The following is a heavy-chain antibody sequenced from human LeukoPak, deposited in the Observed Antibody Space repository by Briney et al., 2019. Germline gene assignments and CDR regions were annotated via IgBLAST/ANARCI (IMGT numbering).Heavy chain of an antibody. CDR2: IIPIFGTA. J-gene: IGHJ5*02. D-gene: IGHD6-6*01. V-gene: IGHV1-69*05. CDR3: ARDGEYSSSPGIWFDP. CDR1: VGTFTIYA. Sequence: ASVRVSCKASVGTFTIYAISWGRQAPGQGRGRGGGIIPIFGTANYAQKFQGRVTITTDESTSTAYMELSSLRSEDTAVYYCARDGEYSSSPGIWFDPWGQGTLVTVSS.